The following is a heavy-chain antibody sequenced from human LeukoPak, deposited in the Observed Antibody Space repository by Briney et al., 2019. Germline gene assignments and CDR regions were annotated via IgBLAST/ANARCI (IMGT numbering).Heavy chain of an antibody. CDR3: AKGLDLGYQLPPTPHDY. D-gene: IGHD2-2*01. CDR1: GFTFSSYG. CDR2: ISYDGSNK. Sequence: GRSLRLSCAASGFTFSSYGMHWVRQAPGKGLEWVAVISYDGSNKYYADSVKGRFTISRDNSKNTLYLQMNSLRAEDTAVYYCAKGLDLGYQLPPTPHDYWGQGTLVTVSS. J-gene: IGHJ4*02. V-gene: IGHV3-30*18.